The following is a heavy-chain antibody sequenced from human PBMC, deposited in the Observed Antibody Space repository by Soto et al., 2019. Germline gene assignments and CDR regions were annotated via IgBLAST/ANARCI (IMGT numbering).Heavy chain of an antibody. V-gene: IGHV4-61*01. CDR1: GGSVTSGNYY. CDR2: IYYSGST. J-gene: IGHJ4*02. D-gene: IGHD2-21*02. Sequence: QVQLQESGPGLVKPSETLSLTCTVSGGSVTSGNYYWSWIRQPPGKGLEWIGHIYYSGSTNYNPPRKSRVTISVDASRNQFALKLSSVTAADTAIYYCARGPVVTPFVDSWGQGTLVTVSS. CDR3: ARGPVVTPFVDS.